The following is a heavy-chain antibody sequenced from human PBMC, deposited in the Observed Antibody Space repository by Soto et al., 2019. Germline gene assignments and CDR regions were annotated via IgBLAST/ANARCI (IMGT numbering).Heavy chain of an antibody. CDR2: IKYDGSEI. Sequence: GGSLRLSCAASVFTFRSSGMIWVRLRPGNGLEWVANIKYDGSEIYYVDSVKGRFTISRDNAKNTLHLQMSSLRVEDTAVYYCVNSYAARGWYEGSDYWGRGTVVTVSS. J-gene: IGHJ4*02. D-gene: IGHD6-19*01. CDR1: VFTFRSSG. V-gene: IGHV3-7*03. CDR3: VNSYAARGWYEGSDY.